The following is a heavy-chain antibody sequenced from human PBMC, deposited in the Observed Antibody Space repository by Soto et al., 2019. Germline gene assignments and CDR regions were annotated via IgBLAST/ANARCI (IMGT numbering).Heavy chain of an antibody. CDR3: AREGRNRGLDY. CDR1: GGSISSAGYY. D-gene: IGHD1-1*01. CDR2: IYYSGST. Sequence: QVQLQESGPGLVKPSQTLSLTCTVSGGSISSAGYYWSWIRQHPGKGLEWIGYIYYSGSTYYNPSLKSRVTVSVDTSKNQFSLKLSSVTAADTAVYYCAREGRNRGLDYWGQGTLVTVSS. J-gene: IGHJ4*02. V-gene: IGHV4-31*03.